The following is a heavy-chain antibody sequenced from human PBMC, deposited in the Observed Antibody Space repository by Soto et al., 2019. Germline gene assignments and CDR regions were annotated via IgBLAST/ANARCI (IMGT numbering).Heavy chain of an antibody. D-gene: IGHD5-12*01. Sequence: LGQSGPEVKKPVTSGKVSCKTTGFTFGSSAVQWVLQARGQRLEWIGWIVVASGYPNVAQKFQDRVSLTRDLSTNTAFMELSSLTSEDSAMYYCAADGIGVAWDFDHWGQGTLVSVSS. CDR1: GFTFGSSA. J-gene: IGHJ4*02. CDR3: AADGIGVAWDFDH. V-gene: IGHV1-58*01. CDR2: IVVASGYP.